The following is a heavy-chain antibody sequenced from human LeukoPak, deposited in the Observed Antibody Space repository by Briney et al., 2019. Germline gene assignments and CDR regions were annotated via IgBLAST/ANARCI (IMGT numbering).Heavy chain of an antibody. D-gene: IGHD4/OR15-4a*01. CDR3: ARRAGAYSRPYDY. CDR1: GFTFSSHG. Sequence: GGSLRLSCAASGFTFSSHGMSWVRQAPGKGLEWVSFIYSDNTHYSDSVKGRFTISRDNSKNTLYLQMNSLRAEDTAVYYCARRAGAYSRPYDYWGQGTLVTVSS. V-gene: IGHV3-53*01. J-gene: IGHJ4*02. CDR2: IYSDNT.